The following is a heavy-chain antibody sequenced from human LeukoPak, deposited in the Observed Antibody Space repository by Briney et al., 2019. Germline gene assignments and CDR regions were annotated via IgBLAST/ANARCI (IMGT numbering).Heavy chain of an antibody. CDR2: IYLGDSET. J-gene: IGHJ4*02. CDR3: ARQGYSSSSRFDY. Sequence: GESLKLSCKGSGYSFASYWIGWVRQKPGKGLECMGIIYLGDSETRYSPSFQGQVTISADKSISTAYLQWSSLKASDTAMYYCARQGYSSSSRFDYWGQGTLVTVSS. V-gene: IGHV5-51*01. D-gene: IGHD6-6*01. CDR1: GYSFASYW.